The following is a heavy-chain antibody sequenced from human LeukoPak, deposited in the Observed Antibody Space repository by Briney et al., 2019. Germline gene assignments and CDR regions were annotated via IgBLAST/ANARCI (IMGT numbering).Heavy chain of an antibody. CDR3: AKGPQLGSGYHPDY. CDR1: GFTFSSDA. CDR2: ITGSDDRT. D-gene: IGHD3-22*01. Sequence: GGSLRLSCAASGFTFSSDAMTWVRQAPGKGLEWVSTITGSDDRTNYADSVKGRFTISRDYSKNTLHLQLNSLRAEDTAMYYCAKGPQLGSGYHPDYWGQGTLVSVSS. V-gene: IGHV3-23*01. J-gene: IGHJ4*02.